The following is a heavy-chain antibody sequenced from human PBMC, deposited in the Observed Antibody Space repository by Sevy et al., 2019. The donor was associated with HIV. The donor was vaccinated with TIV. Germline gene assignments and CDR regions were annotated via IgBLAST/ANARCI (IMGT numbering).Heavy chain of an antibody. J-gene: IGHJ4*02. CDR3: VRARRAICSGGSCYYY. D-gene: IGHD2-15*01. Sequence: GGSLRLSCAASGFTFSDYWMHWVRQAPGKGLVWVSRINTDGSSTTYADSVRGRFTISRDNAKNTLYLQMNSLRAEDTAVYFSVRARRAICSGGSCYYYWGQGTLVTVSS. CDR1: GFTFSDYW. CDR2: INTDGSST. V-gene: IGHV3-74*01.